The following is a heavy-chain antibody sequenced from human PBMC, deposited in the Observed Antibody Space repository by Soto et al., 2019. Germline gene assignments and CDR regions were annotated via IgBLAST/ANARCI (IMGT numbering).Heavy chain of an antibody. CDR3: ARVVDYYDPYYYYGMDV. J-gene: IGHJ6*02. CDR2: ISSSSSYI. V-gene: IGHV3-21*01. Sequence: LRLSCAASGFTFSTYSMNWVRQAPGKGLEWVSSISSSSSYIYYADSVKGRSTISRDNAKNSLYLQMNSLRAEDTAVYYCARVVDYYDPYYYYGMDVWGQGTTVTVSS. D-gene: IGHD3-22*01. CDR1: GFTFSTYS.